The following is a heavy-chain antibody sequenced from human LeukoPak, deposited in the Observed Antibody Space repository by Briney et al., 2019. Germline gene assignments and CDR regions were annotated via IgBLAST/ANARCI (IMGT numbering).Heavy chain of an antibody. CDR3: ARAGRDGYNPNWFDP. CDR2: INPNSGGT. D-gene: IGHD5-24*01. CDR1: GYTFTGYY. Sequence: GASVKVSCKASGYTFTGYYMHWVRQAPGQGLEWMGRINPNSGGTNYAQKFQGRVTMTRDTSMSTAYMELSRLRSDDTAVYYCARAGRDGYNPNWFDPWGQGTLVTVSS. J-gene: IGHJ5*02. V-gene: IGHV1-2*06.